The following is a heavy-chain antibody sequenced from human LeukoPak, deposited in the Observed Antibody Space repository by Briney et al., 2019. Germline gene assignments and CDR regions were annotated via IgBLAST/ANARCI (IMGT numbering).Heavy chain of an antibody. CDR2: INTYNANT. CDR1: GYTFTNYH. V-gene: IGHV1-18*01. Sequence: ASVKVSCKASGYTFTNYHISWVRQAPGQGLEWMGWINTYNANTDYAQKLQGRVTMTTDTSTSTAYMELRSLRSDDTAVYYCARRDYGDSYFDYWGQGTLVTVSS. CDR3: ARRDYGDSYFDY. D-gene: IGHD4-17*01. J-gene: IGHJ4*02.